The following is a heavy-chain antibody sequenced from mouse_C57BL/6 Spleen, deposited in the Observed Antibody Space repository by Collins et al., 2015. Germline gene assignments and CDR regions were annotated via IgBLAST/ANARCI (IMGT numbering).Heavy chain of an antibody. CDR1: GYTFTNSW. CDR3: AILGKY. J-gene: IGHJ2*01. Sequence: QVQLQQPGAELVKPGASVRVSCKASGYTFTNSWIHWVNQRPGQGLEWIGRILPSDSDTYYSQKFKGRATLTVDSSSSTAYMQLTSLTSEDSAVYYCAILGKYWGQGTTLTVSS. V-gene: IGHV1-74*01. CDR2: ILPSDSDT.